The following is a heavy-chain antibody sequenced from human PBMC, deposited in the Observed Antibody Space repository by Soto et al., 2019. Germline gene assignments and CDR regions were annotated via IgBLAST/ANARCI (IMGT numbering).Heavy chain of an antibody. CDR3: AREVDSIAALYFDY. CDR2: INPNSGGT. CDR1: GYTFTGYY. D-gene: IGHD6-6*01. J-gene: IGHJ4*02. V-gene: IGHV1-2*02. Sequence: GASVKVSCKASGYTFTGYYMHWVRQAPGQGLEWMGWINPNSGGTDYAQKFQGRVTMTRDTSISTAYMELSRLRSDDTAVYYCAREVDSIAALYFDYWGQGTLVTV.